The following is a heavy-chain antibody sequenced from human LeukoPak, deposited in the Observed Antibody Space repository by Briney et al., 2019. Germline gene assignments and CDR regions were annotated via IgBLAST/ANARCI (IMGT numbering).Heavy chain of an antibody. CDR2: SYYTETP. CDR3: ARDAYSSSWNKYFQH. D-gene: IGHD6-13*01. Sequence: SETLSLTCTVSGGSITNYYWTWIRQPPGKGLEWIGYSYYTETPNYNPSLKSRVTISVDTSKNQFSLNLSSVTAADTAVYYCARDAYSSSWNKYFQHWGQGTLVTVSS. CDR1: GGSITNYY. V-gene: IGHV4-59*12. J-gene: IGHJ1*01.